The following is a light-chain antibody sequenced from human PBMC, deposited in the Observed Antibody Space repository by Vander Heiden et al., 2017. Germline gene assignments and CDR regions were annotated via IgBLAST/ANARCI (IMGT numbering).Light chain of an antibody. J-gene: IGLJ3*02. Sequence: QSVLTQPPPASGTPGQRVTISCSGSSSNIGSNTVNWYQQLPGTAPKLLIYSNNQRPSGVPDRFSGSKSGTSASLAISGLQSEDEADYYCAAWDDRLNGWVFGGGTKLTVL. CDR3: AAWDDRLNGWV. CDR2: SNN. V-gene: IGLV1-44*01. CDR1: SSNIGSNT.